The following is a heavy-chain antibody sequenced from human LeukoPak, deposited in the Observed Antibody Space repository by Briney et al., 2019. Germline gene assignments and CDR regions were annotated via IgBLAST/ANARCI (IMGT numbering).Heavy chain of an antibody. Sequence: PSETLSLTCAVSGASISDSYWSWIRQSPEKGLEWIGHIFHDGVTDYNPSLKSRVTILGDTSKNQFSLKLSSVTAADTAVYYCARVARWFGELINAFDIWGQGTMVTVSS. CDR2: IFHDGVT. V-gene: IGHV4-59*01. D-gene: IGHD3-10*01. CDR1: GASISDSY. CDR3: ARVARWFGELINAFDI. J-gene: IGHJ3*02.